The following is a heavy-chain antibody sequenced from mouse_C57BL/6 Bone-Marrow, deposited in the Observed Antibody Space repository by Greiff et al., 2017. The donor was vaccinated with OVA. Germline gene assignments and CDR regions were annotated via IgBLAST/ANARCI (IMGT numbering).Heavy chain of an antibody. D-gene: IGHD1-1*01. CDR3: ARHGEGGYYGSSFHDY. CDR2: FYPGSGSI. V-gene: IGHV1-62-2*01. J-gene: IGHJ2*01. CDR1: GYTFTEYT. Sequence: QVQLKESGAELVKPGASVKLSCKASGYTFTEYTIHWVKQRSGQGLEWIGWFYPGSGSIKYNEKFKDKATLTADKSSSTVYMELSRLTSEDSAVYFGARHGEGGYYGSSFHDYWGQGTTLTVSS.